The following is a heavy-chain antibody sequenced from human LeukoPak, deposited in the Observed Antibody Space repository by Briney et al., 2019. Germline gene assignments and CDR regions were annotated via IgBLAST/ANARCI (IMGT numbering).Heavy chain of an antibody. D-gene: IGHD2-2*01. CDR2: INPNSGGT. V-gene: IGHV1-2*02. CDR1: GYTFTGYY. J-gene: IGHJ5*02. CDR3: ARESDIVVVPAAIGVPRALDP. Sequence: ASVKVSCKASGYTFTGYYMHWVRQAPGQGLEWMGWINPNSGGTNYAQKFQGRVTMTRDTSISTAYMELSRLRSDDTAVYYCARESDIVVVPAAIGVPRALDPWGQGTLVTVSS.